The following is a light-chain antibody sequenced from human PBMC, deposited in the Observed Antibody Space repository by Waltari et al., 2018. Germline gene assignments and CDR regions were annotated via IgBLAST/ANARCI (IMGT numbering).Light chain of an antibody. CDR1: SGSIASNF. CDR2: EGY. Sequence: NFMLTQPHSVSESPGRTVAISCTRSSGSIASNFVQWYQQRPGSAPTLVIYEGYERPSGVPARFSGSIDRSSNSASLTISELKTEDEAEYYCQSYGSKIVVFGSATKLTVL. V-gene: IGLV6-57*04. J-gene: IGLJ2*01. CDR3: QSYGSKIVV.